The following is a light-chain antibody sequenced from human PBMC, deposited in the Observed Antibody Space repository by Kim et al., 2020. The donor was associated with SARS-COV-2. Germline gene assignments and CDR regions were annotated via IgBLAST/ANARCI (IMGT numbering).Light chain of an antibody. CDR3: QQRSNWPPWT. Sequence: EIVLTQSPATLTLSPGERATLSCRASQSISTYLAWYQQKPGQAPRLLIYDASIRATGIPARFSGSGSGTDFTLTISSLEPEDFAIYYCQQRSNWPPWTFGQGTKVDIK. J-gene: IGKJ1*01. CDR1: QSISTY. V-gene: IGKV3-11*01. CDR2: DAS.